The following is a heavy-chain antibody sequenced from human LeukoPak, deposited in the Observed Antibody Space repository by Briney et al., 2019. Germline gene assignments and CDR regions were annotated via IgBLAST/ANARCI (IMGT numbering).Heavy chain of an antibody. Sequence: ASVKVSCKAFGYTFTSYYMHWVRQAPGQGLEWMGIINPSGGSTSYAQKFQGRVTMTRDTSTSTVYMELSSLRSEDTAVYYCAREPRYGGALYYFDYWGQGTLVTVSS. D-gene: IGHD4-23*01. V-gene: IGHV1-46*01. J-gene: IGHJ4*02. CDR3: AREPRYGGALYYFDY. CDR2: INPSGGST. CDR1: GYTFTSYY.